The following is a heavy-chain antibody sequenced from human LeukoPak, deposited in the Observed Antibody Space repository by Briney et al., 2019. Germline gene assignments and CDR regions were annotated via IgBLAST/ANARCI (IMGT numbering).Heavy chain of an antibody. CDR3: SGLKWNYFDAFDI. J-gene: IGHJ3*02. V-gene: IGHV3-30-3*01. Sequence: GGSLRLSCAASGFTFSSYAMHWVRQAPGKGLEWVAVISYDGSNKYYADSVKGRFTISRDNSQNTLYLQMNSLRAEDTAVYYCSGLKWNYFDAFDIWGQGTMVTVSS. CDR2: ISYDGSNK. CDR1: GFTFSSYA. D-gene: IGHD1-7*01.